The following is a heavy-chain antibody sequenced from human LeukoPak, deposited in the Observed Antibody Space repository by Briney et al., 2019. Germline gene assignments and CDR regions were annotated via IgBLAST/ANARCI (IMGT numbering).Heavy chain of an antibody. CDR1: GFTFSSYG. D-gene: IGHD5-12*01. Sequence: GGSLRLSCAASGFTFSSYGRHWVRQAPGKGLEWVAVISRDGSTSFYADSLKGRYTISRDNSQNTLYLQMNSLRPEDTALYSCVRDPGYGTLLSAFDVWGRGTMVTVSS. CDR3: VRDPGYGTLLSAFDV. J-gene: IGHJ3*01. CDR2: ISRDGSTS. V-gene: IGHV3-30*03.